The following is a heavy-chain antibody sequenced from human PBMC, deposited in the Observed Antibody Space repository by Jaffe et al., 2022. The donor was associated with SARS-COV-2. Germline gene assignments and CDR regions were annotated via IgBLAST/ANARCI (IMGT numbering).Heavy chain of an antibody. D-gene: IGHD2-8*01. CDR1: GGSISSSSYY. V-gene: IGHV4-39*01. CDR3: ASAPPYCTNGVCYTRGGVFAFLPFDY. CDR2: IYYSGST. Sequence: QLQLQESGPGLVKPSETLSLTCTVSGGSISSSSYYWGWIRQPPGKGLEWIGSIYYSGSTYYNPSLKSRVTISVDTSKNQFSLKLSSVTAADTAVYYCASAPPYCTNGVCYTRGGVFAFLPFDYWGQGTLVTVSS. J-gene: IGHJ4*02.